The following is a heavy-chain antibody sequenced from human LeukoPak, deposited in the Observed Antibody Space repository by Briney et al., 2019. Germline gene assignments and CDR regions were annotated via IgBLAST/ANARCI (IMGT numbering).Heavy chain of an antibody. V-gene: IGHV1-2*04. CDR3: ARSMDYYDSSGWGFFDY. J-gene: IGHJ4*02. CDR1: GYTFADYY. D-gene: IGHD3-22*01. Sequence: ASVKVSCKASGYTFADYYMHWVRQAPGQGLEWVGWINPNSGATNYAQNFQDWVTMTRDTSISTAYMELSRLRSDDTAVYYCARSMDYYDSSGWGFFDYWGQGTLVTVSS. CDR2: INPNSGAT.